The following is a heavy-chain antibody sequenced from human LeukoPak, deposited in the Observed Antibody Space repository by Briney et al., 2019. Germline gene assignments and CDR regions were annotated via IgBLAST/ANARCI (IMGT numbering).Heavy chain of an antibody. J-gene: IGHJ3*02. CDR2: IIPIFGIA. D-gene: IGHD3-22*01. CDR1: GGTFSSYA. V-gene: IGHV1-69*04. CDR3: AKTYYYDSSGYLRSALDI. Sequence: SVKVSCKASGGTFSSYAISWVRQVPGQGLEWMGRIIPIFGIANYAQKFQGRVTITADKSTSTAYMELSSLRSEDTAVYYCAKTYYYDSSGYLRSALDIWGQGTMVTVSS.